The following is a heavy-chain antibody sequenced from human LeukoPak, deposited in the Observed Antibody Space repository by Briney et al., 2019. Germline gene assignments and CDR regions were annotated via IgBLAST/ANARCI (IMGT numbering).Heavy chain of an antibody. V-gene: IGHV1-69*13. J-gene: IGHJ6*04. CDR3: ASDPHAYENRFGGMDV. D-gene: IGHD3-3*01. CDR2: IIHIFGTA. CDR1: GGTFSSYA. Sequence: SVKVSCKASGGTFSSYAISWVRQAPGQGLEGMGGIIHIFGTANNAQKFQGRVTITADESTSTAYMELSSLRSEDTAVYYCASDPHAYENRFGGMDVWGKGTTVTVSS.